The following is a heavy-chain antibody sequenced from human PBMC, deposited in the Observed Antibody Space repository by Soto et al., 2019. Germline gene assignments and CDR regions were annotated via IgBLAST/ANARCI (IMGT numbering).Heavy chain of an antibody. Sequence: PSETLSLTCAVSGGSISSSNWWSWVRQPPGKGLDWIGEIYHSGSTNYNPSLKSRVTISVDKSKNQFSLKLSSVTAADTAVYYCARDRRALIHNPISRRDYYYGMDVWGEETTVTVSS. CDR3: ARDRRALIHNPISRRDYYYGMDV. CDR1: GGSISSSNW. J-gene: IGHJ6*04. CDR2: IYHSGST. V-gene: IGHV4-4*02. D-gene: IGHD3-3*01.